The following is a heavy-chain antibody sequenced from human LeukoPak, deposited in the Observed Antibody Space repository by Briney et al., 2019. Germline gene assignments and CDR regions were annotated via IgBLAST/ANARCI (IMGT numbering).Heavy chain of an antibody. J-gene: IGHJ4*02. V-gene: IGHV3-23*01. D-gene: IGHD5-24*01. CDR1: GFTFSSYA. CDR2: ISGSGGGT. CDR3: AKKRWLHSPFDY. Sequence: GGSLRLSCAASGFTFSSYAMSWVRQAPGKGLEWVSAISGSGGGTYYADSVKGRFTVSRDNSKNTLYLQMNSLRAEDTAVYYCAKKRWLHSPFDYWGQGTLVTVSS.